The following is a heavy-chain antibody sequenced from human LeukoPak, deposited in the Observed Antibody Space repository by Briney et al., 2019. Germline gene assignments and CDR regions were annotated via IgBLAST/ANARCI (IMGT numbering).Heavy chain of an antibody. CDR1: GFTSSSYA. V-gene: IGHV3-30-3*01. CDR3: ARARGVLRYFDWFYGMDV. J-gene: IGHJ6*02. CDR2: ISYDGSNK. Sequence: GGSLRLSCAASGFTSSSYAMYWVRQAPGKGLEWVAVISYDGSNKYYADSVKGRFTISRDNSKNTLYLQMNSLRAEDTAVYYCARARGVLRYFDWFYGMDVWGQGTTVTVSS. D-gene: IGHD3-9*01.